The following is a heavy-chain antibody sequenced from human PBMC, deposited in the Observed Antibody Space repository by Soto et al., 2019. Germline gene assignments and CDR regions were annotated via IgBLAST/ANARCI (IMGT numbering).Heavy chain of an antibody. CDR2: ISGSGGST. Sequence: PGGSLRLSCAASGFTFSSYAMSWVRQAPGKGLEWVSAISGSGGSTYYADSVKGRFTISRDNSKNTLYLQMNSLRAEDTAVYYCANSPTVLRFLEWLGSFDDWGQGTPVTVSS. CDR3: ANSPTVLRFLEWLGSFDD. CDR1: GFTFSSYA. V-gene: IGHV3-23*01. J-gene: IGHJ4*02. D-gene: IGHD3-3*01.